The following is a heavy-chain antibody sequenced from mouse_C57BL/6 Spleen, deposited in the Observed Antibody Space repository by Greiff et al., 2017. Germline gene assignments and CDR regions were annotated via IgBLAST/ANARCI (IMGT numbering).Heavy chain of an antibody. CDR2: ISNGGGST. Sequence: EVKVVESGGGLVQPGGSLKLSCAASGFTFSDYYMYWVRQTPEKRLEWVAYISNGGGSTYYPDTVKGRFTISRDNAKNTLYLQMSRLKSEDTAMYYCARRSWDTYYYAMDYWGQGTSVTVSS. D-gene: IGHD3-3*01. V-gene: IGHV5-12*01. CDR1: GFTFSDYY. J-gene: IGHJ4*01. CDR3: ARRSWDTYYYAMDY.